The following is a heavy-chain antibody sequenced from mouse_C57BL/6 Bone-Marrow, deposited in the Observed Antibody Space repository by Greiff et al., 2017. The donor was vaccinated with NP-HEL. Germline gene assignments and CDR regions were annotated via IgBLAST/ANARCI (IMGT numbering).Heavy chain of an antibody. V-gene: IGHV1-81*01. CDR3: ARVNWVVAY. D-gene: IGHD4-1*01. Sequence: QVQLQQSGAELARPGASVKLSCKASGYTFTSYGLCWVKQRTGQGLEWIGEIYPRCGNTYYNEKFKGKATLTADKSSSTAYMELRSLTSEDSSVYFCARVNWVVAYWGQGTLVTVSA. CDR1: GYTFTSYG. CDR2: IYPRCGNT. J-gene: IGHJ3*01.